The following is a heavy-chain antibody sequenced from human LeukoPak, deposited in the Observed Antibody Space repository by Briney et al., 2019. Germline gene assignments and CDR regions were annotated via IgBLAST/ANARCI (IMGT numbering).Heavy chain of an antibody. D-gene: IGHD6-19*01. J-gene: IGHJ4*02. CDR3: ARDPEAVAGSRGDY. CDR2: IYSGGRT. Sequence: PGGSLRLSCAASGFTVSSNYMSWVRQAPGKGLEWVSVIYSGGRTYYADSVKGRFTISRDNSKNTLYLQMNSLRAEDTAVYYCARDPEAVAGSRGDYWGQGTLVTVSS. CDR1: GFTVSSNY. V-gene: IGHV3-66*01.